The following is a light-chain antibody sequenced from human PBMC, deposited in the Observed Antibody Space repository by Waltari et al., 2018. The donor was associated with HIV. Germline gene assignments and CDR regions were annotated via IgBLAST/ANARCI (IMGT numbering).Light chain of an antibody. V-gene: IGLV2-14*01. J-gene: IGLJ2*01. CDR2: EVA. CDR3: SSYTNTNIS. CDR1: TSDVGTYNY. Sequence: QSALTQPASVSASPGQPITISCTGPTSDVGTYNYVSWYQQHPGKAPKLIIYEVATRPSGISDRFSGSKSDNTASLTIAALQPEDEANYFCSSYTNTNISFGGGTRVTVL.